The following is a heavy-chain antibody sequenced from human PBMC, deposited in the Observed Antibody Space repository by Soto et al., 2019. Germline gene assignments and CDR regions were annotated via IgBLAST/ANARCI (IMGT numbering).Heavy chain of an antibody. CDR1: GYTFTSYG. CDR3: ARAIVVVITIDAFDI. J-gene: IGHJ3*02. Sequence: ASVKVSCKASGYTFTSYGISWVRQAPGQGLEWMGWISAYNGNTNYAQKLQGRVTMTTDTSTSTAYMELRSLRSDDTAVYYCARAIVVVITIDAFDIWGQGTMVTVSS. CDR2: ISAYNGNT. V-gene: IGHV1-18*01. D-gene: IGHD3-22*01.